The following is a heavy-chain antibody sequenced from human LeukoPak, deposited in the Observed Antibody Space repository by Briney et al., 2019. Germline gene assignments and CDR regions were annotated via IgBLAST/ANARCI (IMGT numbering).Heavy chain of an antibody. J-gene: IGHJ4*02. V-gene: IGHV3-11*01. CDR1: GFRFSDYY. D-gene: IGHD3-22*01. CDR2: ISHSGATV. Sequence: KPGGSLRLSCTASGFRFSDYYMNWFRQTPGKGPEWLSYISHSGATVQYADSVRGRFTVSRDNHKNTLYLQMTRLRVEDTAVYYCARDGAYDDASGYRADFWGQGTLVTVSS. CDR3: ARDGAYDDASGYRADF.